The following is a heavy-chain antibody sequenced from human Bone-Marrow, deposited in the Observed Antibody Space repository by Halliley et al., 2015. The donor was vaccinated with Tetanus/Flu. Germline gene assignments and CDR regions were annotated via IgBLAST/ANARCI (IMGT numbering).Heavy chain of an antibody. Sequence: MQLVQSGAEVKKPGDSLRISCKGSGFSFASYWISWVRQMPGKGLEWMGRIDPTDSYTNYSPSFQGHVPISADKSITTAYLQWSSLKASDTAMYYCAGPPYSHSSGSYPYDAFHIWGQGTMVTVSS. CDR2: IDPTDSYT. CDR3: AGPPYSHSSGSYPYDAFHI. J-gene: IGHJ3*02. V-gene: IGHV5-10-1*01. CDR1: GFSFASYW. D-gene: IGHD3-22*01.